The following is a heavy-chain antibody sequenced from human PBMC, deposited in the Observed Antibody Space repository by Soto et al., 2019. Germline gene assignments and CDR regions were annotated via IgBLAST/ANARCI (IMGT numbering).Heavy chain of an antibody. Sequence: SVTQSLTCAVDGGSFSGYYWSWIRPPPGKGLEWIGEINHSGSTYYNPSLESRVTISVDKSKNQFSLKLMSLSAADTAVYYCGRLEGLATISYYFDYWGQGALVTVSS. CDR3: GRLEGLATISYYFDY. D-gene: IGHD3-9*01. V-gene: IGHV4-34*01. J-gene: IGHJ4*02. CDR1: GGSFSGYY. CDR2: INHSGST.